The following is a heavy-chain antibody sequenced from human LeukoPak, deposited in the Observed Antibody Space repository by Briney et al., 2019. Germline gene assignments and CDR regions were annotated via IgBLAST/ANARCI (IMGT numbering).Heavy chain of an antibody. J-gene: IGHJ3*02. CDR2: ISSDGSNK. CDR1: GFTFSSYG. CDR3: AKDHGAVIREFDAFYI. D-gene: IGHD3-10*01. Sequence: GGSLRLSCAASGFTFSSYGMHWVRQAPGKGLEWVAVISSDGSNKYYADSVKGRFTISRDNSKNTLYLQMNSLRAEDTAVYYCAKDHGAVIREFDAFYIWGQGTMVTVSS. V-gene: IGHV3-30*18.